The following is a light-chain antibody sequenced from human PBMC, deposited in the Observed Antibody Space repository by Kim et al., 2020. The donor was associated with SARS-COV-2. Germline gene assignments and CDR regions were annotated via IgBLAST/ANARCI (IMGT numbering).Light chain of an antibody. CDR2: WAS. J-gene: IGKJ1*01. CDR1: QSVLYSSNNKNY. V-gene: IGKV4-1*01. Sequence: DIVMTQSPDSLAVSLGERATINCKSSQSVLYSSNNKNYLAWFQQKPGQPPKLLIYWASTRESGVPDRFSGSGSGTDFTLTISSPQAEDVAVYYCQQYYSTPQTFGQGTKVDIK. CDR3: QQYYSTPQT.